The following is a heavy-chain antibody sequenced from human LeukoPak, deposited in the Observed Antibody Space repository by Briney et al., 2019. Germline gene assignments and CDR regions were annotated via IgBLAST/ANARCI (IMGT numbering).Heavy chain of an antibody. CDR1: GFTFSNAW. D-gene: IGHD6-13*01. CDR3: TATTGYSSSWYGPFFDY. V-gene: IGHV3-15*01. Sequence: PGGSLRLSCAASGFTFSNAWMSWVRQAPGKGLEWVGRNKSKTDGGTTDYAAPVKGRFTISRDDSKNTLYLQMNSLKTEDTAVYYCTATTGYSSSWYGPFFDYWGQGTLVTVSS. CDR2: NKSKTDGGTT. J-gene: IGHJ4*02.